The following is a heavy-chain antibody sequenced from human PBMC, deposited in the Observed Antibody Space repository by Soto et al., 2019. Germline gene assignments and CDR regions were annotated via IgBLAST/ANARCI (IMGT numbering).Heavy chain of an antibody. J-gene: IGHJ4*02. Sequence: PGGSLRLSCAASGFTFSTYWMSWVRQAPGKGLEWVANIKQDGSEKYYVDSVKGRFTISRDNAKNSLYLQMNSLRAEDTAVYYCARCFRVSGWDYFVYWGQGTLVTVSS. CDR1: GFTFSTYW. V-gene: IGHV3-7*01. CDR2: IKQDGSEK. CDR3: ARCFRVSGWDYFVY. D-gene: IGHD3-10*01.